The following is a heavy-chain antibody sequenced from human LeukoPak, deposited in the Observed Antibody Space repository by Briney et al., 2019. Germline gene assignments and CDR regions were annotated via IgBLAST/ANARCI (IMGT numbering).Heavy chain of an antibody. V-gene: IGHV5-51*01. CDR1: GYSFTSYW. D-gene: IGHD2-15*01. Sequence: GESLKISCKGSGYSFTSYWIGWVCQMPGIGLEWMGIIYPGDSDTRYSPSFQGQVTISADKSISTAYLQWSSLKASDTAMYYCARARYCSGGSCYAEYWGQGTLVTVSS. CDR2: IYPGDSDT. J-gene: IGHJ4*02. CDR3: ARARYCSGGSCYAEY.